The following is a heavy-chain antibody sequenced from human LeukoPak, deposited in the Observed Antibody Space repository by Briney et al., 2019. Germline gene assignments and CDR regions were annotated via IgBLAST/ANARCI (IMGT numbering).Heavy chain of an antibody. D-gene: IGHD6-19*01. V-gene: IGHV4-59*08. CDR3: ASIIAVAGSSYFDY. J-gene: IGHJ4*02. Sequence: PSETLSLTCTVSGGSISSYYWSWIRQPPGKGLEWIGYIYYSGSTSYNPSLKSRVTISVDTSKNQFSLKLSSVTAADTAVYYCASIIAVAGSSYFDYWGQGTLVTVSS. CDR2: IYYSGST. CDR1: GGSISSYY.